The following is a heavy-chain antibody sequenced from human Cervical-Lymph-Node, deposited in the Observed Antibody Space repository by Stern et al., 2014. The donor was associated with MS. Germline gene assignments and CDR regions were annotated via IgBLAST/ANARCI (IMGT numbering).Heavy chain of an antibody. CDR3: ARVLAAADTAWFDP. V-gene: IGHV3-66*02. CDR2: IYSGGST. J-gene: IGHJ5*02. Sequence: EVQLVESGGGVVQPGGSLRLSCAASGFLVSYNYMSWVRQAPGKGLEWGSVIYSGGSTYYADSVKGRFTISRDKSKNTLYLQMNSLRAEDTAVYYCARVLAAADTAWFDPWGQGTLVTVSS. CDR1: GFLVSYNY. D-gene: IGHD6-13*01.